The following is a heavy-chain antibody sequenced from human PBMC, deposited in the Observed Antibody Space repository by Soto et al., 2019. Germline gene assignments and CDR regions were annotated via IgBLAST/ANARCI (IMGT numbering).Heavy chain of an antibody. Sequence: SETLSLPPAVSGGSRSSGGYSWLFIQPTPGKGLEWIGYIYHSGSTYYNPSLKSRVTISVDRSKNQFSLKLSSVTAADIAVYYCGRGYYGAYEDIWGQGILVTVSS. CDR1: GGSRSSGGYS. V-gene: IGHV4-30-2*01. J-gene: IGHJ4*02. D-gene: IGHD4-17*01. CDR3: GRGYYGAYEDI. CDR2: IYHSGST.